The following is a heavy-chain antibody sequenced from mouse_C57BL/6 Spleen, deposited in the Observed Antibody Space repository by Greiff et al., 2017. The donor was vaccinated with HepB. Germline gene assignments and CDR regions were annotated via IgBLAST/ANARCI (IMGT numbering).Heavy chain of an antibody. CDR2: ISSGSSTS. CDR3: ARKLYYGSSYEESFDY. CDR1: GFTFSDYG. D-gene: IGHD1-1*01. Sequence: EVKLMESGGGLVKPGGSLKLSCAASGFTFSDYGMHWVRQAPEKGLEWVAYISSGSSTSYYADTVKGRFTISRDNAKNTLFLQMTSLRSEDTAMYYCARKLYYGSSYEESFDYWGQGTTLTVSS. J-gene: IGHJ2*01. V-gene: IGHV5-17*01.